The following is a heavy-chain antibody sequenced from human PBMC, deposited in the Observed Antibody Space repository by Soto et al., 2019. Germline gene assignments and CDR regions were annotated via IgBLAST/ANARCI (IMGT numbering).Heavy chain of an antibody. J-gene: IGHJ5*02. CDR2: IIPIFGTA. V-gene: IGHV1-69*13. CDR3: ARDSGYCISTSCYAEFNWFDP. CDR1: GGRFRSYA. D-gene: IGHD2-2*01. Sequence: GTSVKLSCKASGGRFRSYAISWVRQAPKQGLEWMGGIIPIFGTANYAQKFQGRVTITADESTSTAYMELSSLRSEDTAVYYCARDSGYCISTSCYAEFNWFDPWGQGTLVTVSS.